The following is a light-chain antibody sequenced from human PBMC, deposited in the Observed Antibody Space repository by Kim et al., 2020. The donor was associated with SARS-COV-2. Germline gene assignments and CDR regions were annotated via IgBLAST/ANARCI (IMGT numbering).Light chain of an antibody. CDR1: NIGSKS. Sequence: SYELTQPPSVSVALGKTARITCGGNNIGSKSVHWCQQKPGQAPVLVIYYDSDRPSGIPERFSGSNSGNTATLTISRVEAGDEADYYCQVWDSSSDHRVFGGGTKLTVL. J-gene: IGLJ3*02. CDR3: QVWDSSSDHRV. V-gene: IGLV3-21*04. CDR2: YDS.